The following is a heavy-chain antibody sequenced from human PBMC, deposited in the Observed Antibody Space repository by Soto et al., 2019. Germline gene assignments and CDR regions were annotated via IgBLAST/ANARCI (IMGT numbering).Heavy chain of an antibody. Sequence: QVQLVESGGGVVQPGRSLRLSCAASGFTFSSYGMHWVRQAPGKGLEWVAVIWYDGSNKYYADSVKGRFTISRDNPKNTLYLQMNSLRAEDTAVYYCARTRYYMDVWGKGTTVTVSS. CDR2: IWYDGSNK. CDR1: GFTFSSYG. CDR3: ARTRYYMDV. J-gene: IGHJ6*03. V-gene: IGHV3-33*01.